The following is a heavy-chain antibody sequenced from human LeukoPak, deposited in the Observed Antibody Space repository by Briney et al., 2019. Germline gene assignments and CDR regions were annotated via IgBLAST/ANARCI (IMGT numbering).Heavy chain of an antibody. CDR2: IRYDGSNK. V-gene: IGHV3-30*02. J-gene: IGHJ4*02. D-gene: IGHD1-26*01. Sequence: GGSLRLSCAASGFTFSSYGMHWVRQAPGKGLEWVAFIRYDGSNKYYADSVKGRFTISRDNSKNTLYLQMNSLRAEDTAVYYCARVSVITQYNGSPDYFASWGQGTLLTVPS. CDR3: ARVSVITQYNGSPDYFAS. CDR1: GFTFSSYG.